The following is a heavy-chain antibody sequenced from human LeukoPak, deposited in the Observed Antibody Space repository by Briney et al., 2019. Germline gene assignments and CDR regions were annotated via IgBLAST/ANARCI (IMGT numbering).Heavy chain of an antibody. CDR3: ARGRYDFWSGFHNWFDP. CDR2: IYYTGT. D-gene: IGHD3-3*01. V-gene: IGHV4-59*02. J-gene: IGHJ5*02. Sequence: SETLSLTCTVSGGSVTDYYWSWIRQSPGKGLEWIGYIYYTGTSYNPSLKSRVTISVDTSKNQFSLKLSSVTAADTAVYYSARGRYDFWSGFHNWFDPWGQGTLVTVSS. CDR1: GGSVTDYY.